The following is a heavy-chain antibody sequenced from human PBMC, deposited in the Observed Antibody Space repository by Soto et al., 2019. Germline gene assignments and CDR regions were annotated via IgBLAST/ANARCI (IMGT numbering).Heavy chain of an antibody. J-gene: IGHJ6*02. V-gene: IGHV4-4*02. Sequence: SETLSLTCAVSGGSISSSNWWSWVRQPPGKGLEWIGEIYHSGSTNYNPSLKSRVTISVDKSKNQFSLKLSSVTAADTAVYYCARAAFNYYYHGMDVWSQGNTVTLSS. CDR2: IYHSGST. CDR1: GGSISSSNW. CDR3: ARAAFNYYYHGMDV.